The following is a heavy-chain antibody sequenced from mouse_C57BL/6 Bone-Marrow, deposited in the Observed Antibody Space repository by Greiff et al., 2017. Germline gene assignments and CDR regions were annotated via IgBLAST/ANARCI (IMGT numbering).Heavy chain of an antibody. CDR1: GFNIKDDY. D-gene: IGHD2-3*01. CDR2: IDPENGDT. CDR3: TTNEGYRYYAMDY. J-gene: IGHJ4*01. V-gene: IGHV14-4*01. Sequence: VQLQQSGAELVRPGASVKLSCTASGFNIKDDYMHWVKQRPEQGLEWIGWIDPENGDTEYASKFQGKATITADTSSNTAYRQLSSLTSEDTAVYYSTTNEGYRYYAMDYWGQGTSVTVSS.